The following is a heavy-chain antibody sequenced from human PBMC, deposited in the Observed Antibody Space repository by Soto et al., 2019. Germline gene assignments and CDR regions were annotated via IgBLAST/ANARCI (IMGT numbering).Heavy chain of an antibody. CDR2: IIPILDIP. CDR3: ASHFTGVLVLGTSPPGGDNYGWDV. CDR1: GGTFSRYT. D-gene: IGHD2-8*02. Sequence: QVQLVQSGAEVKKPGSSVKVSCKASGGTFSRYTFTWVRQAPGQGLEWMGRIIPILDIPNYAQNFQGRVTITSVKSTSTDYMELSSLRSDATAVYYCASHFTGVLVLGTSPPGGDNYGWDVWGQGTTVTVSS. V-gene: IGHV1-69*02. J-gene: IGHJ6*02.